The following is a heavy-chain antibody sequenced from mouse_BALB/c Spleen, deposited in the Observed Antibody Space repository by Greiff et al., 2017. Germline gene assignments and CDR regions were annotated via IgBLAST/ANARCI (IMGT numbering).Heavy chain of an antibody. CDR3: ARWDYGSSYDYFDY. D-gene: IGHD1-1*01. J-gene: IGHJ2*01. V-gene: IGHV14-3*02. CDR2: IDPANGNT. CDR1: GFNIKDTY. Sequence: VQLQQSGAELVKPGASVKLSCTASGFNIKDTYMHWVKQRPEQGLEWIGRIDPANGNTKYDPKFQGKATITADTSSNTAYLQLSSLTSEDTAVYYCARWDYGSSYDYFDYWGQGTTLTVSS.